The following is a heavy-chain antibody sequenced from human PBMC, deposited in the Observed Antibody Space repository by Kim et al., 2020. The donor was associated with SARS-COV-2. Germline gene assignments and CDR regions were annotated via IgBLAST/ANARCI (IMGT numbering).Heavy chain of an antibody. CDR1: WFTFSSYA. Sequence: GGSLRLSCAASWFTFSSYAMHWVRQAPGKGLEWVAVISYDGSNKYYADSVKGRFTISRDNSKNTLYLQMNSLRAEDTAVYYCARDPLLTGYPDQGQYYFDYWGQGTLVTVSS. J-gene: IGHJ4*02. CDR2: ISYDGSNK. CDR3: ARDPLLTGYPDQGQYYFDY. D-gene: IGHD3-9*01. V-gene: IGHV3-30*04.